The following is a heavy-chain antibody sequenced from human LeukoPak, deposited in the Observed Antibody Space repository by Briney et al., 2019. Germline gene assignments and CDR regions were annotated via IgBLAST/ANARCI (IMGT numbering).Heavy chain of an antibody. CDR1: GFTFSSSA. Sequence: HPGGSLRLSCAASGFTFSSSAMHWVRQAPGKGLEWVAVISYDGSNKYYADSVKGRFTISRDNSKNTLYLQMNSLRAEDTAVYYCAKDRGTVSDYSGSYFDYWGQGTLVTVSS. D-gene: IGHD1-26*01. V-gene: IGHV3-30*04. J-gene: IGHJ4*02. CDR2: ISYDGSNK. CDR3: AKDRGTVSDYSGSYFDY.